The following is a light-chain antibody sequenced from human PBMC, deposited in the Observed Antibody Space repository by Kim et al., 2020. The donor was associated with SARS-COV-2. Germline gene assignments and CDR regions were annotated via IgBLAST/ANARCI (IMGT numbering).Light chain of an antibody. CDR2: GTS. CDR3: QQYDRPPYT. CDR1: QSVAHNH. J-gene: IGKJ2*01. V-gene: IGKV3-20*01. Sequence: LSPGDRANLSCRASQSVAHNHLAWFQQKPGQAPRLLIYGTSSRATGIPDRFSASESGTDFTLTISRLEPEDFAVYFCQQYDRPPYTFGQGTKLEI.